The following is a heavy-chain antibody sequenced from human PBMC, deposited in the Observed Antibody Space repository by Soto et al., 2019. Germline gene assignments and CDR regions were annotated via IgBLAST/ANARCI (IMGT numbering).Heavy chain of an antibody. D-gene: IGHD1-1*01. CDR1: GFTFSNYF. Sequence: LRLSCAASGFTFSNYFMHWVRQVPGEGLVWVSRMSGDGKTISYADSVKGRFTISRDNAKNTLYLQMNSLRVEDTAVYYCARTYVPGIAGFDPWGQGTLVTVSS. J-gene: IGHJ5*02. V-gene: IGHV3-74*01. CDR3: ARTYVPGIAGFDP. CDR2: MSGDGKTI.